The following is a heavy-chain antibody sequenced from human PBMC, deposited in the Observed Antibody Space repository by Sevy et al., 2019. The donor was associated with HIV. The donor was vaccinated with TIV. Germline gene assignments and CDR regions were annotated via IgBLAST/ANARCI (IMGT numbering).Heavy chain of an antibody. CDR3: AADIGRVAKAIKGLFDI. D-gene: IGHD5-12*01. CDR2: IIPIFGTA. J-gene: IGHJ3*02. Sequence: ASVKVSCKASGGTLSSYAISWVRQAPGQGLEWMGGIIPIFGTANYAQKFQGRVTITADKSTSTAYMELSSLRSEDTAVYYCAADIGRVAKAIKGLFDIWGQGTMVTVSS. V-gene: IGHV1-69*06. CDR1: GGTLSSYA.